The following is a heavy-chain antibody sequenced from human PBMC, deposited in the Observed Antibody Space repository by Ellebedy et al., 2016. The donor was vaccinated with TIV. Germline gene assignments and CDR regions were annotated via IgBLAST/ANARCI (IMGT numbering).Heavy chain of an antibody. Sequence: GGSLKISCAASGFTFSNYAMHWVRQAPGKGLEWVAVISYDGSNKYYADSVKGRFTISRDNSKNTLYLQMNSLRAEDTAVYYCARVWFGEFTNWFDPWGQGTLVTVSS. J-gene: IGHJ5*02. CDR2: ISYDGSNK. V-gene: IGHV3-30*01. D-gene: IGHD3-10*01. CDR1: GFTFSNYA. CDR3: ARVWFGEFTNWFDP.